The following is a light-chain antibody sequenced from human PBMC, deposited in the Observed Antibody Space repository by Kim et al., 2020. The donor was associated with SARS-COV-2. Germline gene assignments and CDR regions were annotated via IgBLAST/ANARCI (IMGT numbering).Light chain of an antibody. J-gene: IGLJ2*01. CDR1: TLGSKY. V-gene: IGLV3-1*01. CDR3: QAWDSSTHVL. CDR2: QDR. Sequence: SYELTQPPSVSVSPGQTASISCSGDTLGSKYICWYQHKPGQSPVLVIYQDRKRPSGIPERFSGSNSGNTATLTISGTQAVDEADYYCQAWDSSTHVLFGGGTQLTVL.